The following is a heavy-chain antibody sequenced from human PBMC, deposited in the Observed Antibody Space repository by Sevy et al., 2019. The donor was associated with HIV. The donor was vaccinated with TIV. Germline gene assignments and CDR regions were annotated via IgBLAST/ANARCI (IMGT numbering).Heavy chain of an antibody. CDR2: IKKDGSEK. D-gene: IGHD2-2*01. V-gene: IGHV3-7*03. Sequence: GGSLRLSCAASGFTFSSYWMSWVRQAPGKGLEWVANIKKDGSEKYYVDSVKGRFTISRDNAKNSLYLQMNSLRVEGTAMYYCARDCSSTNCLWGLDVWGQGTTVTVSS. CDR1: GFTFSSYW. CDR3: ARDCSSTNCLWGLDV. J-gene: IGHJ6*02.